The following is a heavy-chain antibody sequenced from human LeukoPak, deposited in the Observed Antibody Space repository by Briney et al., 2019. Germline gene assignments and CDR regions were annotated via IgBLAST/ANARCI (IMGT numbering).Heavy chain of an antibody. CDR2: INHSGST. CDR1: GGSFSGYY. J-gene: IGHJ6*02. Sequence: SETLSLTCAVYGGSFSGYYWSWIRQPPGKGLEWIGEINHSGSTNYNPSLKSRVTISVDTSKNQFSLKLSSVTAADTAVYYCARGVSAFYYYGMDVWGQGTTVTVSS. D-gene: IGHD6-6*01. V-gene: IGHV4-34*01. CDR3: ARGVSAFYYYGMDV.